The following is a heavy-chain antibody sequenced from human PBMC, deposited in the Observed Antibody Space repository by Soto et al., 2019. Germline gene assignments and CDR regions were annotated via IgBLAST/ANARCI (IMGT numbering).Heavy chain of an antibody. CDR3: GNSDYGNYGHIAKGPFDY. J-gene: IGHJ4*02. CDR1: GFTFSSYA. CDR2: ISGSGGST. V-gene: IGHV3-23*01. D-gene: IGHD4-17*01. Sequence: EVQLLESGGGLVQPGGSLRLSCAASGFTFSSYAMSWVRQAPGKGLEWVSAISGSGGSTYYADSVKGRFTISRDNSKNTLYLQMNSLRAEDTDVYYCGNSDYGNYGHIAKGPFDYWGQGTLVTVSS.